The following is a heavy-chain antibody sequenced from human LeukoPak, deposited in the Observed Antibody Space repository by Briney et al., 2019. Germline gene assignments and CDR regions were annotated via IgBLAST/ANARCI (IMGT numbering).Heavy chain of an antibody. D-gene: IGHD6-19*01. V-gene: IGHV4-34*01. Sequence: PSETLSLTCAVYGGSLSGYYWSWIRQPPGKGLEWSGEINHSGSTNYNPSLKSRVTISVDTSKNQFSLKLSSVTAADTAVYYCARRPRSHSSGWHVKYYFDYWGQGTLVTVSS. J-gene: IGHJ4*02. CDR2: INHSGST. CDR3: ARRPRSHSSGWHVKYYFDY. CDR1: GGSLSGYY.